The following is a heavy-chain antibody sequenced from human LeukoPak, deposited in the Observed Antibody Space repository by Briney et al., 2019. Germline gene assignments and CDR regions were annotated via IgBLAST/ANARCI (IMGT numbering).Heavy chain of an antibody. V-gene: IGHV3-30*02. D-gene: IGHD3-16*01. Sequence: PGGSLRLSCATSGFTFSASGMHWVRQAPGKGLEGVAFIRDDGTNEYYTDSVKGRFTISRDNSKSTLYLQMNSLRPDDTAVYYCARRVPSQVITDYFDYWGQGILVTVSS. CDR2: IRDDGTNE. J-gene: IGHJ4*02. CDR3: ARRVPSQVITDYFDY. CDR1: GFTFSASG.